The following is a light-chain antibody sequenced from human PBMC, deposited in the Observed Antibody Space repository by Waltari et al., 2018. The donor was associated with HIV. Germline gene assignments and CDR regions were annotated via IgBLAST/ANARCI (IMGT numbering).Light chain of an antibody. CDR3: TSYISGTTPV. Sequence: QSALTQPASVSGAPGQSRTIAGELTDYEYVSWYQRHPGKAPKVIIYEVTNRPSWLSNRFSGSKSGNTATLTISGLQPEDEADYFCTSYISGTTPVFGRGTRVTVL. V-gene: IGLV2-14*01. CDR1: GELTDYEY. J-gene: IGLJ2*01. CDR2: EVT.